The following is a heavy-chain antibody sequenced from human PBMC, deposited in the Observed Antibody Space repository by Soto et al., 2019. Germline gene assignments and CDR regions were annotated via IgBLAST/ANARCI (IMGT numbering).Heavy chain of an antibody. CDR3: ARYYDFWSGFYYFDF. Sequence: QVQLRESGPGLVKPSQTLSLTCTVSGGSITRGDYYWSWIRQPPGKGLEWIGHIFYSGNTHYNPSLNSRLIISVDTSKNQFSLKLSSVTAADTAVYYCARYYDFWSGFYYFDFWGQGALVTVSS. D-gene: IGHD3-3*01. V-gene: IGHV4-30-4*01. CDR1: GGSITRGDYY. J-gene: IGHJ4*02. CDR2: IFYSGNT.